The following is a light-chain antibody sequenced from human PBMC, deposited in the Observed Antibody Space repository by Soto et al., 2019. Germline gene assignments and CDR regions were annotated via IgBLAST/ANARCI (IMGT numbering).Light chain of an antibody. V-gene: IGKV3-15*01. CDR1: QSVSSN. J-gene: IGKJ1*01. CDR3: QHSRT. Sequence: EIVMTQSPATLSVSPGERATLSCRASQSVSSNLAWYQQKPGQAPRLLIYGASTRATGIPARFSGSGSGTEFTLTISSLQSKDFAVYYCQHSRTFGQGTKVEIK. CDR2: GAS.